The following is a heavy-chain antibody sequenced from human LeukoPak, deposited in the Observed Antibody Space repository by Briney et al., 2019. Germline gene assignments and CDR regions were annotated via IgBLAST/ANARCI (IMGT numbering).Heavy chain of an antibody. J-gene: IGHJ4*02. CDR2: IGSTNT. CDR1: GFTFSNYG. D-gene: IGHD6-13*01. V-gene: IGHV3-23*01. CDR3: AKLIAATGTAY. Sequence: GGSLTLSCAASGFTFSNYGMSWVRHAPGRGLERVSSIGSTNTYYADSVKGRFTISRDNSKDTLYLQLSSLRAEDTAVYYCAKLIAATGTAYWGEGSLVTVSS.